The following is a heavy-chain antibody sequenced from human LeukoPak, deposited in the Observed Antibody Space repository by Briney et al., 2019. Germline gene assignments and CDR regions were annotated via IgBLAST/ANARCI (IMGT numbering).Heavy chain of an antibody. V-gene: IGHV4-39*07. CDR3: ARTVGYGDYHWFDP. Sequence: PSETLSLTCTVSSGSISSDNHYWGWIRQPPGKGLEWIACIYHSGSTYYNESLKSRVTLSRDTSKNQFSLNLRSVTAADTAVYYCARTVGYGDYHWFDPWGQGTLVTVSS. J-gene: IGHJ5*02. CDR2: IYHSGST. D-gene: IGHD4-17*01. CDR1: SGSISSDNHY.